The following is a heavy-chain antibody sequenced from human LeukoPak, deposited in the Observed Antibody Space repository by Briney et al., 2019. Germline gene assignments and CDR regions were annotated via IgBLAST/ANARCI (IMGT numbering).Heavy chain of an antibody. J-gene: IGHJ5*02. CDR1: GFTFNTYA. CDR2: ITGSGGGT. D-gene: IGHD3-22*01. V-gene: IGHV3-23*01. CDR3: AKSGTNIVVGTPGSWFDP. Sequence: GGSLRLSCAASGFTFNTYAMSWVRQAPGKGLEWVSSITGSGGGTYYADSVKGRFIIYRDNSKNTLYLQMNSLGAEDTAVYYCAKSGTNIVVGTPGSWFDPWGQGTLVTVSS.